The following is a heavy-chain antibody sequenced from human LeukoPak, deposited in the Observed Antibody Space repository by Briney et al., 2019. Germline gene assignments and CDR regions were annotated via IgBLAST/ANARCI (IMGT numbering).Heavy chain of an antibody. J-gene: IGHJ6*03. CDR3: ARGFRPPYYYMDV. D-gene: IGHD3-3*01. Sequence: SETLSLTCTDSGGSIGSYYWSWIRQPPGKGLEWIGYIYYSGSTNYNPSLKSRVTISVDTSKNQFSLKLSSVTAADTAVYYCARGFRPPYYYMDVWGKGTTVTVSS. CDR1: GGSIGSYY. CDR2: IYYSGST. V-gene: IGHV4-59*01.